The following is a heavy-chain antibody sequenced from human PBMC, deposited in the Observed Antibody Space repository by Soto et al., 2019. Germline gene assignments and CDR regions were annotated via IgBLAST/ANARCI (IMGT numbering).Heavy chain of an antibody. J-gene: IGHJ6*03. D-gene: IGHD3-9*01. V-gene: IGHV4-59*08. Sequence: SETLSLTCTVSGGSISSYYWSWIRQPPGKGLEWIGYIYYSGSTNYNPSPKSRVTISVDTSKNQFSLKLSSVTAADTAVYYCARLALRYFDPYCMDVWGKGTSVTVSS. CDR2: IYYSGST. CDR1: GGSISSYY. CDR3: ARLALRYFDPYCMDV.